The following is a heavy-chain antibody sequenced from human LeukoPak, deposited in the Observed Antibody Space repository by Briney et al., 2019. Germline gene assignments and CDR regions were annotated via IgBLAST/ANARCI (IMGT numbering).Heavy chain of an antibody. CDR2: IIPIFGTA. D-gene: IGHD5-18*01. CDR3: ARGGYSYGYSFDY. J-gene: IGHJ4*02. CDR1: GGTFSSYA. V-gene: IGHV1-69*05. Sequence: SVKVSCKASGGTFSSYAISWVRQAPGQGLEWMGRIIPIFGTANYAQKFQGRVSITTDESTSTAYMELSSLRSEDTAVYYCARGGYSYGYSFDYWGQGTLVTVSS.